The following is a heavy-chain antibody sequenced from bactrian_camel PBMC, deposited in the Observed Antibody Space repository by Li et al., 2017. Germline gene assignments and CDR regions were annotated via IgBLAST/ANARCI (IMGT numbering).Heavy chain of an antibody. CDR3: VRGRGDWVLDNY. Sequence: QLVESGGGSVQSGGSLRLSCGASGYTYSSYCMGWFRQAPGEGPEGVAAIGSGGAGVYYADFVKGRFTISRDNAKNTVYLQMNSLKPEDTAVYFCVRGRGDWVLDNYWDQGTQVTVS. CDR1: GYTYSSYC. D-gene: IGHD5*01. J-gene: IGHJ4*01. V-gene: IGHV3S25*01. CDR2: IGSGGAGV.